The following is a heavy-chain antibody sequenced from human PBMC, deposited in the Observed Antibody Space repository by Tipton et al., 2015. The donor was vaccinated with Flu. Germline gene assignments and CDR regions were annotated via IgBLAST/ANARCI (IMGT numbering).Heavy chain of an antibody. CDR2: IRSRAYGGTT. CDR1: GLTVSGNY. Sequence: SLRLSCAASGLTVSGNYMTWVRQAPGKGPEWVGFIRSRAYGGTTEYAASVKGRFSISRDDSKSIAYLQMRSLKTEDTAIYYCTRDTTKLPYDYDFGAGHHDLIPDYFDYWGQGTLVTVSS. J-gene: IGHJ4*02. CDR3: TRDTTKLPYDYDFGAGHHDLIPDYFDY. D-gene: IGHD3/OR15-3a*01. V-gene: IGHV3-49*04.